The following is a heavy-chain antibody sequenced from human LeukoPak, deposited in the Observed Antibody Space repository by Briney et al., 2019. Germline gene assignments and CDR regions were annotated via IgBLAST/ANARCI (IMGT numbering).Heavy chain of an antibody. Sequence: PGGSLRLSCAASGFTFSAYGMHWVRQAPGKGLEWVAFIRYDGDNKYYADSVKGRFAISRDNSKNTLYLQMNSLRAEDMAVYYCAKVEKNRYYYESSALDYWGQGTLVTVSS. CDR3: AKVEKNRYYYESSALDY. J-gene: IGHJ4*02. V-gene: IGHV3-30*02. CDR1: GFTFSAYG. D-gene: IGHD3-22*01. CDR2: IRYDGDNK.